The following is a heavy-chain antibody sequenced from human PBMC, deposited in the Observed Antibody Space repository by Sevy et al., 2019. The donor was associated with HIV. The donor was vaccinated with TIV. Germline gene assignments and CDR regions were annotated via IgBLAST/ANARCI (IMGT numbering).Heavy chain of an antibody. CDR3: ATTKDYYDSSGCPFDY. V-gene: IGHV1-24*01. J-gene: IGHJ4*02. D-gene: IGHD3-22*01. Sequence: ASVKVSCKVSGYTLTQLSMHWVRQAPGKGLEWMGSFDPEDGETIYAQKLQGRVTMTEATSADTAYMELNSLRSEDTAVYYCATTKDYYDSSGCPFDYWGQGTPVTVSS. CDR2: FDPEDGET. CDR1: GYTLTQLS.